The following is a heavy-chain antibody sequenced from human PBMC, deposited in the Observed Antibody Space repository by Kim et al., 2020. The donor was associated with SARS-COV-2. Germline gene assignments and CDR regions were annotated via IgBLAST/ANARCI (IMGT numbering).Heavy chain of an antibody. V-gene: IGHV3-66*01. D-gene: IGHD2-2*01. CDR3: ARDSTSTTCFDY. J-gene: IGHJ4*02. Sequence: YYADSVKGRFTISRDNSKNTVHLQMNSLRAEDTAVYYCARDSTSTTCFDYWGQGTLVTVSS.